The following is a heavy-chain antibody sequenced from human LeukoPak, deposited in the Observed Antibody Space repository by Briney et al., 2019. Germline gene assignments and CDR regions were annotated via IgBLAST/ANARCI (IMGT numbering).Heavy chain of an antibody. V-gene: IGHV3-73*01. Sequence: GGSLKLSCAASGFTFSGSAMHWVRQASGKGLEWVGRIRSKANSYATAYAASVKGRFTISRDNSKNTLYLQMNSLRAEDTAVYYCAKDKAAAGTYYFDYWGQGTLVTVSS. J-gene: IGHJ4*02. CDR2: IRSKANSYAT. CDR3: AKDKAAAGTYYFDY. CDR1: GFTFSGSA. D-gene: IGHD6-13*01.